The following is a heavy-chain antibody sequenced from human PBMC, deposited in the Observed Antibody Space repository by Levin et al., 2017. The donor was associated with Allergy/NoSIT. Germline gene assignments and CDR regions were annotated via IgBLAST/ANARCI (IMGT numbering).Heavy chain of an antibody. CDR2: IYYSGST. CDR1: GGSITGGAYY. J-gene: IGHJ4*02. Sequence: SCTVSGGSITGGAYYWSWVRQHPGKGLEWIGYIYYSGSTYYNPSLESRVTISVDTSKSQFSLKLTSVTAADTAVYYCARIPSYFDYWGQGILVTVSS. V-gene: IGHV4-31*03. CDR3: ARIPSYFDY.